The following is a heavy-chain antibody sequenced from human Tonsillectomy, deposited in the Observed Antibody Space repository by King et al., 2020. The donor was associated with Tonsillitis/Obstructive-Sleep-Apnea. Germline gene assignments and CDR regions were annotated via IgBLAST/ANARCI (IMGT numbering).Heavy chain of an antibody. CDR3: AKDSGSGGYGAFDI. CDR2: ISWNSGSI. Sequence: VQLVESGGGLVQPGRSLRLSCAASGFTFDDYAMHWVRQAPGKGLEWVSGISWNSGSIGYADSVKGRFTISRDNAKNSLYLQIISLRAEDTALYYCAKDSGSGGYGAFDIWGQGTMVTVSS. V-gene: IGHV3-9*01. CDR1: GFTFDDYA. J-gene: IGHJ3*02. D-gene: IGHD1-26*01.